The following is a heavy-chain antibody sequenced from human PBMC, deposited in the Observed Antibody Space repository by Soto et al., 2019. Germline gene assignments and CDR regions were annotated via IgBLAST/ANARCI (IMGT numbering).Heavy chain of an antibody. J-gene: IGHJ5*02. V-gene: IGHV4-34*01. CDR1: GGSFSGYY. Sequence: SETLSLTCAVYGGSFSGYYWSWLRQPPRKGLEWIGEINHSGSPNYNPSLRSRVTISVDTSKNQFSLKMTSVTAADTAVYYCATANWSHHYFDPWGQGTLVTVSS. D-gene: IGHD1-1*01. CDR2: INHSGSP. CDR3: ATANWSHHYFDP.